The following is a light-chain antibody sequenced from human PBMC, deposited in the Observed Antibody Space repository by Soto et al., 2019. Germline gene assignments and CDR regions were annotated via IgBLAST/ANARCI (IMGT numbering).Light chain of an antibody. CDR1: QSVSSN. Sequence: EIVMTQSPATPSVSPGERATLSCRASQSVSSNLAWYQQKPGQAPRLLIYGASTRATGIPARFSVSGSETEFTLTISSLQSEDFAVYYCQQYDNWPPLTFGGGTKVEIK. V-gene: IGKV3-15*01. CDR3: QQYDNWPPLT. CDR2: GAS. J-gene: IGKJ4*01.